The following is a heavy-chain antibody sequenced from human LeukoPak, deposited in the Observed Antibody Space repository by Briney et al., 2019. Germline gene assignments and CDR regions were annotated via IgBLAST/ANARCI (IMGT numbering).Heavy chain of an antibody. V-gene: IGHV3-23*01. CDR1: GFTFSSYA. CDR3: AKDPAVTRAGYYYGMDV. Sequence: PGGSLRLSCAASGFTFSSYAMSWVRQAPGKGLEWVSAISGSGGSTYYADSVKGRFTISRDNSKNTLYLQMNSLRAEDTAVYYCAKDPAVTRAGYYYGMDVWGQGTTVTVSS. J-gene: IGHJ6*02. D-gene: IGHD4-17*01. CDR2: ISGSGGST.